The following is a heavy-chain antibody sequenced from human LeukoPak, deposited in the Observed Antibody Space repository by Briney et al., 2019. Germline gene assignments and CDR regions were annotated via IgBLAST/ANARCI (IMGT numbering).Heavy chain of an antibody. Sequence: SQTLSLTCTVSGGSISSGSYYWGWLRQPGGRGLEGIGRIYTSGSTNYNPSLKSRVTISVDTSKNQFSLKLSSVTAADTAVYYCARLRGSSALYYYYYMDVWGKGTTVTVSS. CDR2: IYTSGST. D-gene: IGHD6-6*01. CDR3: ARLRGSSALYYYYYMDV. V-gene: IGHV4-61*02. J-gene: IGHJ6*03. CDR1: GGSISSGSYY.